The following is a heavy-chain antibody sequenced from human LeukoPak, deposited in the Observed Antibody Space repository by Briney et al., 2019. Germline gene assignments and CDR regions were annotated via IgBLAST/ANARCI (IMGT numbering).Heavy chain of an antibody. J-gene: IGHJ6*03. V-gene: IGHV1-2*02. CDR3: ARSDARGYYYYYMDV. Sequence: ASVKVSCKASGYIFTDYYMHWVRQAPGQGLEWMGWINPNSGGTNYAQKFQGRVTMTRDTSISTAYMELSRLRSDDTAVYYCARSDARGYYYYYMDVWGKGTTVTVSS. CDR2: INPNSGGT. CDR1: GYIFTDYY.